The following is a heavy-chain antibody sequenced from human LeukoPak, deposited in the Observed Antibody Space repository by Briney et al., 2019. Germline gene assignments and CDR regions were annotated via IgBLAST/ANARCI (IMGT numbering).Heavy chain of an antibody. Sequence: GGSLRLSCEASGFTFRNYWMSWVRQTPGAGLEWVANIKQDGSRQYYADSVKGRFTISRDNAKKSLFLQMNSLRPEDTALYYCTKRSGGRSIAASTDYYYDMDVWGQGTTVTVSS. J-gene: IGHJ6*02. CDR3: TKRSGGRSIAASTDYYYDMDV. CDR1: GFTFRNYW. V-gene: IGHV3-7*03. D-gene: IGHD6-13*01. CDR2: IKQDGSRQ.